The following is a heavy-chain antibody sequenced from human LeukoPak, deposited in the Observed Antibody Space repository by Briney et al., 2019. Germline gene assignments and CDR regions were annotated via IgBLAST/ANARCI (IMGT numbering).Heavy chain of an antibody. Sequence: SETLSLTCTVSGGSISSGDYYWGWIRQPPGKGLEWIGYIYYSGSTYYNPSLKSRVTISVDTSKNQFSLKLSSVTAPDTAVYYCARDGKDYGLDAFDIWGQGTMVTVSS. CDR1: GGSISSGDYY. CDR3: ARDGKDYGLDAFDI. V-gene: IGHV4-30-4*01. J-gene: IGHJ3*02. D-gene: IGHD3-16*01. CDR2: IYYSGST.